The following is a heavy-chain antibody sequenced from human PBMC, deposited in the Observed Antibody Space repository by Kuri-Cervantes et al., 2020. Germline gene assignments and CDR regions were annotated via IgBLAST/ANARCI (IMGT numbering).Heavy chain of an antibody. CDR1: GFSLSNDTMG. CDR3: ARSEAIPAGVGDWFDP. J-gene: IGHJ5*02. Sequence: SGPTLVKPTETLTLTCIVSGFSLSNDTMGVSWIRQPPGKALEWIGYIYYSGSTNYNPSLKSRVTISVDTSKNQLSLKLSSVTAVDTAVYYCARSEAIPAGVGDWFDPWGQGILVTVSS. D-gene: IGHD2-2*02. CDR2: IYYSGST. V-gene: IGHV4-61*01.